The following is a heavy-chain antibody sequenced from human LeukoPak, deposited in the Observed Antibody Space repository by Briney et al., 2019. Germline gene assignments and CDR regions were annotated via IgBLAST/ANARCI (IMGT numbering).Heavy chain of an antibody. V-gene: IGHV3-20*04. CDR1: GFTFDDYA. CDR3: ARLACSTPSCYAFDI. J-gene: IGHJ3*02. CDR2: MNWNGGST. Sequence: AGGSLRLSCTTSGFTFDDYAMSWVRQAPGKGLEWVSGMNWNGGSTGYADSVKGRFTISRDDAKDSLYLQMNSLRAEDTALYYCARLACSTPSCYAFDIWGQGTMVTASS. D-gene: IGHD2-2*01.